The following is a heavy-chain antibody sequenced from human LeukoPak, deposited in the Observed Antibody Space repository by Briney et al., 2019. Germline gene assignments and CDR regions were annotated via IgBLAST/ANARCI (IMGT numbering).Heavy chain of an antibody. CDR2: MNPNSGNT. V-gene: IGHV1-8*01. Sequence: ASVKVSCKASGYTFTSYDINWVRQATGQGLEWMGWMNPNSGNTGYAQKFQGRVTMTRNTSISTAYMELSSLRSEDTAVYYCAREHYYDSSGYTLTDAFDIWGQGTMVTVSS. CDR1: GYTFTSYD. CDR3: AREHYYDSSGYTLTDAFDI. D-gene: IGHD3-22*01. J-gene: IGHJ3*02.